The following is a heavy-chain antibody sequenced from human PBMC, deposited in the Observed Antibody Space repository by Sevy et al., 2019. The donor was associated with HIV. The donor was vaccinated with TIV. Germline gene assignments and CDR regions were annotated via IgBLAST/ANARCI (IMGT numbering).Heavy chain of an antibody. J-gene: IGHJ3*02. V-gene: IGHV4-59*01. D-gene: IGHD1-26*01. CDR1: GGSISTSY. CDR2: ISYIGST. Sequence: SETLSLTCTVSGGSISTSYWNWIRQPPGKGLEWIGYISYIGSTNYNPSLKSRVTISVDTSKNQFSLKVRSVTAAETAVYYCARDPVGSTALRNDFDIWGQGTTVTVSS. CDR3: ARDPVGSTALRNDFDI.